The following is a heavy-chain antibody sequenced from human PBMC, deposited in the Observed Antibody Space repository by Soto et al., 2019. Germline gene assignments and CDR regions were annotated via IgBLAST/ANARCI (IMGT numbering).Heavy chain of an antibody. CDR1: GGAFSSYA. CDR2: IIPIFGTA. J-gene: IGHJ6*02. Sequence: SVKVSCKASGGAFSSYAISWVRQAPGQGLEWMGGIIPIFGTANYAQKFQGRVTITADESTSTAYMELSSLRSEDTAVYYCARAAGRDGYNYYYYGMDVWGQGTTVTVSS. V-gene: IGHV1-69*13. D-gene: IGHD5-12*01. CDR3: ARAAGRDGYNYYYYGMDV.